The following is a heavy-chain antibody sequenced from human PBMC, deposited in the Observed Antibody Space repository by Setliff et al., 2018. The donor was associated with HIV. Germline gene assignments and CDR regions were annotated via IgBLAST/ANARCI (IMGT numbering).Heavy chain of an antibody. D-gene: IGHD3-22*01. V-gene: IGHV4-30-4*08. CDR2: IYYTGST. CDR3: ARTPEDYDQYFFDR. J-gene: IGHJ4*02. Sequence: PSETLSLTCTVSGGSISSSGNYWTWIRQRPGKGLEWIGYIYYTGSTYYHPSLEGRVTISVDTSKNQFSLKLSSVTAADTAVYYCARTPEDYDQYFFDRWGQGTLVTVSS. CDR1: GGSISSSGNY.